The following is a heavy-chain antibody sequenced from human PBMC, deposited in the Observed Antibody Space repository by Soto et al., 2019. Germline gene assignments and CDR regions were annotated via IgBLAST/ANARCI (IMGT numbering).Heavy chain of an antibody. J-gene: IGHJ4*02. D-gene: IGHD3-3*01. Sequence: EVQLLESGGGLVQPGGSLRLSCAASGFTFSAYAMSWVRQAPGKGLEWVSAISGTSPSTYYADSVQGRFSISTDSSGKTLFLQMNTLRAEDTAVYFCATRIFGVEYWGQGTLVTVSS. CDR2: ISGTSPST. CDR1: GFTFSAYA. CDR3: ATRIFGVEY. V-gene: IGHV3-23*01.